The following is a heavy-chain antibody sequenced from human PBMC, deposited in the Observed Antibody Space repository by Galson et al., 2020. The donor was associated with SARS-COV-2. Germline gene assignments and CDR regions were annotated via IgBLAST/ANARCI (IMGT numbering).Heavy chain of an antibody. Sequence: SETLSLTCTVSGGSISSYYWSWIRQPPGKGLEWIGYIYYSGSTNYNPSLKSRVTISVDTSKNQFSLKLSSVTAADTAVYYCARAAQTYYDFWSGYYNAPHVDDWGQGTLVTVSS. V-gene: IGHV4-59*01. CDR3: ARAAQTYYDFWSGYYNAPHVDD. J-gene: IGHJ4*02. D-gene: IGHD3-3*01. CDR1: GGSISSYY. CDR2: IYYSGST.